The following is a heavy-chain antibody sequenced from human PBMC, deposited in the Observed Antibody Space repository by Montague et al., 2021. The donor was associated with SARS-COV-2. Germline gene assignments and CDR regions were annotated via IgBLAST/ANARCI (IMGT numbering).Heavy chain of an antibody. CDR2: ISDSGST. CDR3: ARDSGDTFAGLYYCGGTMSAHQSVHLLTVHVAPRVDSVTAADAGWSRYARHWSSSYATDY. Sequence: SETLSLTCTVSGGSISNYYWTWFRQPPGKGLEWIVHISDSGSTTYNPPLTSRVTMSVDTSKNQFSLKVNSVTAADTAIYYCARDSGDTFAGLYYCGGTMSAHQSVHLLTVHVAPRVDSVTAADAGWSRYARHWSSSYATDYWGQGTLVTVSP. CDR1: GGSISNYY. J-gene: IGHJ4*02. V-gene: IGHV4-4*07. D-gene: IGHD2-21*02.